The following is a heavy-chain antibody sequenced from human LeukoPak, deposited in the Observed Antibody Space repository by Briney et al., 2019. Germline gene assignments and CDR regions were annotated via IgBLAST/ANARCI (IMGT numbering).Heavy chain of an antibody. CDR3: ARVGGYYYDSDDAFDI. J-gene: IGHJ3*02. Sequence: GGSLRLSCAASGFTFNNFAMSWVRQAPGKGLGWVSGIIGSGAATYYADSVKGRFTISRDNSKNTLYLQMNSLRAEDTAVYYCARVGGYYYDSDDAFDIWGQGTMVTVSS. D-gene: IGHD3-22*01. CDR1: GFTFNNFA. CDR2: IIGSGAAT. V-gene: IGHV3-23*01.